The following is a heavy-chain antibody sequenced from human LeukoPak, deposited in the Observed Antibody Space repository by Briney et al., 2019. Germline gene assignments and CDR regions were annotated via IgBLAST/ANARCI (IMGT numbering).Heavy chain of an antibody. CDR3: ARGFTWGYGSGSWFDY. CDR1: GGTFSSYA. J-gene: IGHJ4*02. V-gene: IGHV1-69*13. Sequence: SVKVSCKASGGTFSSYAISWVRQAPGQGLEWMGGIIPIFGTANYAQKFQGRVTITADESTSTAYMELSSLSSVTAADTAVYYCARGFTWGYGSGSWFDYWGQGTLVTVSS. CDR2: IIPIFGTA. D-gene: IGHD3-10*01.